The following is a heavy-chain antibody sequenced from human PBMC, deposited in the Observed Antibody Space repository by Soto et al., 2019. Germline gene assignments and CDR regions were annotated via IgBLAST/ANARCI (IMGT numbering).Heavy chain of an antibody. CDR1: GGSVSSGSYY. CDR3: ARNGSRGYSYGYYYYGMDV. J-gene: IGHJ6*02. CDR2: IYYSGST. Sequence: SETLSLTCTVSGGSVSSGSYYWSWIRQPPGKGLECIGYIYYSGSTNYNPSLKSRVTISVDTSKNQFSLKLSSVTAADTAVYYCARNGSRGYSYGYYYYGMDVWGQGTTVTVSS. V-gene: IGHV4-61*01. D-gene: IGHD5-18*01.